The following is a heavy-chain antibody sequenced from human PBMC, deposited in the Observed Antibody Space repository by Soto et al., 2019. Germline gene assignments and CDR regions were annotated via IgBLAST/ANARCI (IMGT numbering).Heavy chain of an antibody. CDR2: IIPIFGTA. Sequence: SVKVSCKASGGTFSSYAISWVRQAPGQGLEWMRGIIPIFGTANYAQKFQGRVTITADESTSTAYMELSSLRSEDTAVYYCARDLFSSGWYYYYYGMDVWGQGTTVTVSS. D-gene: IGHD6-19*01. J-gene: IGHJ6*02. CDR3: ARDLFSSGWYYYYYGMDV. CDR1: GGTFSSYA. V-gene: IGHV1-69*13.